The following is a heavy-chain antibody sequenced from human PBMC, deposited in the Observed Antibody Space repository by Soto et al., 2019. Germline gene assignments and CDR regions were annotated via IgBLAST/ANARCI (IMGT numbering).Heavy chain of an antibody. CDR1: GFTFSSYG. Sequence: LSLSCAASGFTFSSYGMHWVRQAPGKGLEWVAVIWYDGSNKYYADSVKGRFTISRDNSKNTLYLQMNSLRAEDTAVYYCARDRTYYYGSGSFDYWGQGTLVTVSS. CDR3: ARDRTYYYGSGSFDY. CDR2: IWYDGSNK. D-gene: IGHD3-10*01. V-gene: IGHV3-33*01. J-gene: IGHJ4*02.